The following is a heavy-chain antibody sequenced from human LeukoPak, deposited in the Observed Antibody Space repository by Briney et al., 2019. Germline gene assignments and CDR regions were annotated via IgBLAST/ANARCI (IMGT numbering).Heavy chain of an antibody. J-gene: IGHJ3*02. V-gene: IGHV3-48*03. CDR2: ISSRGSAI. CDR1: GFSFSTYE. D-gene: IGHD1-26*01. CDR3: ARDMEPDAFDI. Sequence: GGSLRLSCAASGFSFSTYEMNWVRQAPGKGLEWVSYISSRGSAIYYADSVKGRFTISRDIAKTSLCLQMNSLRAGDTAIYYCARDMEPDAFDIWGQGTMVTVSS.